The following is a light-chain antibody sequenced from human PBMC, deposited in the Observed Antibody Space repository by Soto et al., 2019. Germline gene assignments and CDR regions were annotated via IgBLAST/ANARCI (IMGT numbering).Light chain of an antibody. Sequence: DIQMTKSPSSLSASVGDSVTITCRASQSISNYLNWYQQKPGKAPKLLVYAASSLQSGVPSRFSGSESGTDFTLTISSLQPEDFATYYCQQSYSTPFTFGPGTKVDIK. CDR1: QSISNY. J-gene: IGKJ3*01. V-gene: IGKV1-39*01. CDR3: QQSYSTPFT. CDR2: AAS.